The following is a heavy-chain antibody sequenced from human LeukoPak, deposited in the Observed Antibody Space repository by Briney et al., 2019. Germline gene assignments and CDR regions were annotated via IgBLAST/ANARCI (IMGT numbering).Heavy chain of an antibody. D-gene: IGHD2-2*01. V-gene: IGHV3-11*01. CDR2: ISSSGSTI. J-gene: IGHJ6*02. Sequence: GGSLRLSCAASGFTFSDYYMSWIRQAPGKGLEWVSYISSSGSTIYYADSVKGRFTISRDNAKNSLYLQMNSLRAEDTAVYYCARVVGYCSSTSCSLPLDYYYGMDVWGQGTTVTVSS. CDR1: GFTFSDYY. CDR3: ARVVGYCSSTSCSLPLDYYYGMDV.